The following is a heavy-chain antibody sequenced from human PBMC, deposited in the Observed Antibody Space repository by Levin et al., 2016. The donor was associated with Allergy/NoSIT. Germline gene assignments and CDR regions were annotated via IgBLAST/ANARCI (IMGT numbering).Heavy chain of an antibody. Sequence: LRLSCTVSGDSMSSYYWSWIRQPPGKALEWLALIDWTDTKYYTTSLKTRLTISKDASKRQVDLRVTNVDPLDTGTYYCAWLRCFGGSTRVDYWGQGILVTVSS. J-gene: IGHJ4*02. CDR2: IDWTDTK. CDR3: AWLRCFGGSTRVDY. CDR1: GDSMSSYYW. D-gene: IGHD1-14*01. V-gene: IGHV2-70*13.